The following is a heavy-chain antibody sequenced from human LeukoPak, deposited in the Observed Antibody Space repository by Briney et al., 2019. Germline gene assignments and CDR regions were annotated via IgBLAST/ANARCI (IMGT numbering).Heavy chain of an antibody. CDR3: AKSELSTYYYGSGSFAGADY. V-gene: IGHV3-30*02. J-gene: IGHJ4*02. CDR2: IRYDGSNK. CDR1: GFTFSSYG. Sequence: GGSLRLSCAASGFTFSSYGMHWVRQAPGKGLEWVAFIRYDGSNKYYADSVKGRFTISRDNSKNTLYLQMNSLGAEDTAVYYCAKSELSTYYYGSGSFAGADYWGQGTLVTVSS. D-gene: IGHD3-10*01.